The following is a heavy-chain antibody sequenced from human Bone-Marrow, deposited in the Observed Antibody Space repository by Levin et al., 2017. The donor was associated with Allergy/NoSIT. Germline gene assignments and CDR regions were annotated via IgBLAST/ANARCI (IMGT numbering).Heavy chain of an antibody. D-gene: IGHD3-10*01. V-gene: IGHV3-30*18. J-gene: IGHJ6*02. CDR2: ISYDGSNK. CDR1: GFTFSSYG. CDR3: AKDSEITMVRGVIKVYGMDV. Sequence: QPGGSLRLSCAASGFTFSSYGMHWVRQAPGKGLEWVAVISYDGSNKYYADSVKGRFTISRDNSKNTLYLQMNSLRAEDTAVYYCAKDSEITMVRGVIKVYGMDVWGQGTTVTVSS.